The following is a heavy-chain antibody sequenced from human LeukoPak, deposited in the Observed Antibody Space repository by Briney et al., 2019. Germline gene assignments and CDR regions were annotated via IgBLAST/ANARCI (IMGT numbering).Heavy chain of an antibody. CDR1: GYTFTGYY. J-gene: IGHJ4*02. CDR2: INPNSGGT. V-gene: IGHV1-2*02. D-gene: IGHD3-22*01. Sequence: ASVKVSCKASGYTFTGYYMHWVRQAPGQGLEWMGWINPNSGGTNYAQKFQGRVTMTRDTSISTAYMELSRLRSEDTAVYYCARDRGSYYDSSGIFDYWGQGTLVTVSS. CDR3: ARDRGSYYDSSGIFDY.